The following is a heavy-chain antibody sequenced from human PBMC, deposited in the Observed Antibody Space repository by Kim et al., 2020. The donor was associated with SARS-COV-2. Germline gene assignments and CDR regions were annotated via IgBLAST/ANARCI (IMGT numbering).Heavy chain of an antibody. J-gene: IGHJ6*02. Sequence: GESLKISCKGSGYSFTSYWIGWVRQMPGKGLEWMGIIYPGDSDTRYSPSFQGQVTISADKSISTAYLQWSSLKASDTAMYYCARYTTGVGGYLLWFGKRSYYGMDVWGQGTTVTVSS. D-gene: IGHD3-10*01. CDR3: ARYTTGVGGYLLWFGKRSYYGMDV. V-gene: IGHV5-51*01. CDR2: IYPGDSDT. CDR1: GYSFTSYW.